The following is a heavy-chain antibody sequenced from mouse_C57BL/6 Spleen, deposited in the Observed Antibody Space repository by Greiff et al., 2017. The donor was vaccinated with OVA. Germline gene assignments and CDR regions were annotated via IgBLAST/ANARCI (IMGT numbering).Heavy chain of an antibody. CDR1: GFTFSDYY. D-gene: IGHD2-4*01. V-gene: IGHV5-16*01. CDR3: ARDHDYDGWYFDV. Sequence: EVQRVESEGGLVQPGSSMKLSCTASGFTFSDYYMAWVRQVPEKGLEWVANINYDGSSTYYLDSLKSRFISSRDNAKNILYLQMSSLKSEDTATYYCARDHDYDGWYFDVWGTGTTVTVSS. CDR2: INYDGSST. J-gene: IGHJ1*03.